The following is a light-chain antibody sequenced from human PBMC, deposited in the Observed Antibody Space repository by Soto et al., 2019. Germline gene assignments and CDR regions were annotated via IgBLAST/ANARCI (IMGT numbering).Light chain of an antibody. CDR1: SSNIGAGYD. Sequence: SVLTQPPSVSVAPGQRVTISCTGSSSNIGAGYDVHWYQQLPGTAPKLLIFGNSNRPAGVPDRFSGSKSGTSASLAISGLQAEDEADFYCQSYDSSLSAYVFGTGTKVTVL. J-gene: IGLJ1*01. V-gene: IGLV1-40*01. CDR2: GNS. CDR3: QSYDSSLSAYV.